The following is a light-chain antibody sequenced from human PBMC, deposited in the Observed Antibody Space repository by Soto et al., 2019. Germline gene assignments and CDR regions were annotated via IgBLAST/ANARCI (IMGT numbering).Light chain of an antibody. CDR2: AAS. CDR3: QQSYITPYT. V-gene: IGKV1-39*01. CDR1: QSISVH. Sequence: DIQMTQSPSSLSASVGDTVTITCRASQSISVHLNWYQQKPGKVPKLLIYAASNLQSGVPLRFNGSGSETDFALTISNLPPEDFATYYCQQSYITPYTFGQGTKLEIK. J-gene: IGKJ2*01.